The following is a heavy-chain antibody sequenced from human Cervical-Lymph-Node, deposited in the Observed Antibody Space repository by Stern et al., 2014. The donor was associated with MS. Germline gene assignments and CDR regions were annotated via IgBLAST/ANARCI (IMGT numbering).Heavy chain of an antibody. D-gene: IGHD3-16*01. CDR3: ARMQYYGMDV. J-gene: IGHJ6*02. V-gene: IGHV1-2*02. CDR2: INANSGGT. Sequence: VQLVESGAEVKKPGASVNVSCEASGYTFSDYYIHWVRQAPGQGLEWMGWINANSGGTNYAQKFQGRFAMTRDTAVSTVYMELSSLKSDDAAVYYCARMQYYGMDVWGQGTTVTVSS. CDR1: GYTFSDYY.